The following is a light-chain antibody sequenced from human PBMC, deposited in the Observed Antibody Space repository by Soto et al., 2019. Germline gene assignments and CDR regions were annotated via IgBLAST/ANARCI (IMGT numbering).Light chain of an antibody. CDR2: DAS. Sequence: EIVLTQSPATLSLSPGERATLSCRASQSVSTSLVWYQQKPGQAPRLLIYDASNRATGIPARFSGSGSGTDFTLTISSLEPEDFAVYHCQQRSNWPPTFGGGTKVEIK. CDR3: QQRSNWPPT. J-gene: IGKJ4*01. V-gene: IGKV3-11*01. CDR1: QSVSTS.